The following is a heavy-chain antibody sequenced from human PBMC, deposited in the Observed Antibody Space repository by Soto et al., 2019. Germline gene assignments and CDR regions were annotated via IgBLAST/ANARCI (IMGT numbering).Heavy chain of an antibody. V-gene: IGHV3-33*01. CDR3: ARHDSISRAPYFDY. D-gene: IGHD3-22*01. CDR1: GFTFSSYG. Sequence: PGGSLRLSCAASGFTFSSYGMHWVRQAPGKGLEWVAVIWYDGSNKYYADSVKGRFTISRDNSKNTLYLQMNSLRAEDTAVYYCARHDSISRAPYFDYWGQGTLVTVSS. J-gene: IGHJ4*02. CDR2: IWYDGSNK.